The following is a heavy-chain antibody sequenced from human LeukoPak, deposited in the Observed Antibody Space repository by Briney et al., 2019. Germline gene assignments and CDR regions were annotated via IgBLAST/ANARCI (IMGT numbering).Heavy chain of an antibody. J-gene: IGHJ4*02. CDR1: GFTFSSYA. D-gene: IGHD3-10*01. V-gene: IGHV3-23*01. CDR3: ARKSASGNYPLDY. CDR2: ISADSATT. Sequence: GGSLRLSCAASGFTFSSYAMTWVRQAPGKGLEWVSVISADSATTFYADSVKGRFTISRDNAKNTVFLQMSSLRAEDTALYYCARKSASGNYPLDYWGQGTLVTVSS.